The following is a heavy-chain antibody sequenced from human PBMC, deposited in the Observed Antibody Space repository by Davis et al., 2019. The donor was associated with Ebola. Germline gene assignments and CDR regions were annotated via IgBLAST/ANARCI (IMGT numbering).Heavy chain of an antibody. D-gene: IGHD3-10*01. CDR2: IYYSGST. V-gene: IGHV4-39*07. CDR1: GGSITNSNYY. Sequence: PSETLSLTCTVSGGSITNSNYYWGWIRQPPGKGLEWIGSIYYSGSTSYNPSLKSRVSMSVDTPKNQYSLKLSSVTAADTAMYYCARVADILLYLGESPRGGYSDYWGQGTLITVSS. CDR3: ARVADILLYLGESPRGGYSDY. J-gene: IGHJ4*02.